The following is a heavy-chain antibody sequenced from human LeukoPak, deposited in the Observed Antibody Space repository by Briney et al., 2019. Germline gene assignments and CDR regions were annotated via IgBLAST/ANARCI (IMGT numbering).Heavy chain of an antibody. CDR1: GGSISSSSYY. CDR3: ARSSGGYDPFDY. J-gene: IGHJ4*02. V-gene: IGHV4-39*07. CDR2: IYYSGST. Sequence: PSETLSLTCTVSGGSISSSSYYWGWIRQPPGKGLEWIGSIYYSGSTYYNPSLKSRVTISVDTSKNQFSLKLSSVTAADTAVYYCARSSGGYDPFDYWGQGTLVTVSS. D-gene: IGHD5-12*01.